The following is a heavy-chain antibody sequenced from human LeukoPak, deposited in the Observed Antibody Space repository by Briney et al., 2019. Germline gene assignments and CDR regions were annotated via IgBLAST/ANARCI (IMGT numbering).Heavy chain of an antibody. Sequence: KPSETLSLTCTVSGGSISSYYWSWIRQPPGKDLEWIGNIYYSGSTNYNPSLKSRVTISVDTSKNQFSLKLSSVIAADTAVYYCARGRTSWTDYWGQGTLVTVSS. J-gene: IGHJ4*02. CDR3: ARGRTSWTDY. CDR1: GGSISSYY. CDR2: IYYSGST. V-gene: IGHV4-59*01. D-gene: IGHD2-2*01.